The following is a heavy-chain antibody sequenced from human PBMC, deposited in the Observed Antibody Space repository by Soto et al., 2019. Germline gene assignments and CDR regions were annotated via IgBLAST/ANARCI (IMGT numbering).Heavy chain of an antibody. CDR1: GFSLTTSGVG. Sequence: QITLKESGPTLVRPTETLTLTCTFSGFSLTTSGVGVGWIRHPPGKALEWLPLIYRNDDHRYSPALKTRLTITKDTSKKQVVLKMTKLDPADTAKYFCAREMYYSTCFDSCGQGTLVTVSS. CDR3: AREMYYSTCFDS. V-gene: IGHV2-5*01. J-gene: IGHJ4*02. CDR2: IYRNDDH. D-gene: IGHD3-10*01.